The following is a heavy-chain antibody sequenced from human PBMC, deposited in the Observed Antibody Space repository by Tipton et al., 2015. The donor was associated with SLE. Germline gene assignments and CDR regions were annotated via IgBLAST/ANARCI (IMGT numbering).Heavy chain of an antibody. CDR1: GGSISSGSYY. D-gene: IGHD4-11*01. Sequence: TLSLTCTVSGGSISSGSYYWSWIRQPAGKGLEWIGRIYTSGSTIYNPSLKSRVTISVDTSKNQFSLKLSSVTAADTAVYYCARDADYSKVLDYWGQGTLVTVSS. J-gene: IGHJ4*02. CDR2: IYTSGST. V-gene: IGHV4-61*02. CDR3: ARDADYSKVLDY.